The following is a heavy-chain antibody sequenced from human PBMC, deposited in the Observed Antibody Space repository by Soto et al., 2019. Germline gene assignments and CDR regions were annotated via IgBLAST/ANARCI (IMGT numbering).Heavy chain of an antibody. V-gene: IGHV4-30-4*01. CDR1: GGSISSGDYY. J-gene: IGHJ6*02. Sequence: QVQLQESGPGLVKPSQTLSLTCTVSGGSISSGDYYWSWIRQPPGKGLEWIGYIYYSGGTYYNPSLKSRVTISVDTSKNQFSLKLSAVTAADTAVYYWARVVGDYGNYYYYGMDVWGQGTTVTVSS. CDR3: ARVVGDYGNYYYYGMDV. CDR2: IYYSGGT. D-gene: IGHD4-17*01.